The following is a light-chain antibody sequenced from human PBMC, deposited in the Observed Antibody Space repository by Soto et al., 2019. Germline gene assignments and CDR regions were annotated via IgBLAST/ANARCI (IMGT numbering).Light chain of an antibody. Sequence: DIQMTQSPSTLSASVGDRVTITCRASQSISRYLAWYQQKPGKAPKLLIYEASNLESGVPSRFSGSGSGTEFTLTISSLQPDDFATYYCQQYNSYAITFGGGTKVEIK. J-gene: IGKJ4*01. CDR3: QQYNSYAIT. V-gene: IGKV1-5*03. CDR2: EAS. CDR1: QSISRY.